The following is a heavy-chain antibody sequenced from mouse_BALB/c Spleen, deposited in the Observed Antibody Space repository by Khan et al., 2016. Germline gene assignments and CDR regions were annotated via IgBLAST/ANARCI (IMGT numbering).Heavy chain of an antibody. CDR3: ASTFWDFDD. CDR1: GFDFSRYW. V-gene: IGHV4-1*02. Sequence: EVKLLESGGGLVQPGGSLKLSCAATGFDFSRYWMSWVRQAPGKGLEWIGDINPDSSTINYTPSLKDKFIISRDNAKNTLYLQMSKVSSEDTAIYYCASTFWDFDDWGPGTTVTVSS. CDR2: INPDSSTI. J-gene: IGHJ1*01.